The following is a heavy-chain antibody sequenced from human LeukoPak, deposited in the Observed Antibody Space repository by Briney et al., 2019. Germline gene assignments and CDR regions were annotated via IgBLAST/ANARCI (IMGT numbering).Heavy chain of an antibody. CDR3: ARVPSLIEMATITYRYYYYYMDV. V-gene: IGHV3-30*02. D-gene: IGHD5-24*01. CDR1: GFTFSSYG. CDR2: IRYDGSNK. J-gene: IGHJ6*03. Sequence: GGSLRLSCAASGFTFSSYGMHWVRQAPGKGLEWVAFIRYDGSNKYYADSVKGRFTISRDNSKNTLYLQMNSLRAEDTDVYYCARVPSLIEMATITYRYYYYYMDVWGKGTTVTVSS.